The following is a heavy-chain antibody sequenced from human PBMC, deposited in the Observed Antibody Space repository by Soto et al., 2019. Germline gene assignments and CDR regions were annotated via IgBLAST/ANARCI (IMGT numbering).Heavy chain of an antibody. CDR2: ISYDGSNK. Sequence: GGSLRLSCAASGFTFSSYGMHWVRQAPGKGLEWVAVISYDGSNKYYADSVKGRFTISRDNSKNTLYLEMNSLRAEDTAVYYCAKDHQQLDYYYYYMDVWGKGTTVTVSS. V-gene: IGHV3-30*18. CDR1: GFTFSSYG. J-gene: IGHJ6*03. D-gene: IGHD6-6*01. CDR3: AKDHQQLDYYYYYMDV.